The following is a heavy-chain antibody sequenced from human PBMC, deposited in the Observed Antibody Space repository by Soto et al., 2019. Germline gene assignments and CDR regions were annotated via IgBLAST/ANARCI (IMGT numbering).Heavy chain of an antibody. J-gene: IGHJ6*03. V-gene: IGHV4-39*01. Sequence: QLQLQESGPGLVKPSETLSLTCTVSGGSISSSSYYWGWIRQPPGKGLEWIGSIYYSGSTYYNPSLKSRVTMSVDTSKNPFSLKRSSVTDADTAVYYCARLPWGEQQLVLNIYMDVWGKGTTVTVSS. CDR3: ARLPWGEQQLVLNIYMDV. D-gene: IGHD6-13*01. CDR1: GGSISSSSYY. CDR2: IYYSGST.